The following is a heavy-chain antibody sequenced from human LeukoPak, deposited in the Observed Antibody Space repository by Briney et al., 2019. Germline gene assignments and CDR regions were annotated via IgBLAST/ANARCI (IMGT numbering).Heavy chain of an antibody. CDR3: ARAGGGYQLLLNAFDI. Sequence: PGGSLRLSCAASGFTFSSYAMSWVRQAPGKGLEWVSGINWNGGSTGYADSVKGRFTISRDNAKNSLYLQMNSLRAEDTALYYCARAGGGYQLLLNAFDIWGQGTMVTVSS. J-gene: IGHJ3*02. CDR1: GFTFSSYA. D-gene: IGHD2-2*01. V-gene: IGHV3-20*04. CDR2: INWNGGST.